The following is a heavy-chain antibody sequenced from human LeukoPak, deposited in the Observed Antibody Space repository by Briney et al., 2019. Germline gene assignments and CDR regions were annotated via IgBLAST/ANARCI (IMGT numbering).Heavy chain of an antibody. Sequence: GGSLRLSCAASGFTFSSYSMNWVRQAPGKGLEWVSSISSSSSSYIYYADSVKGRFTISRDNAKNSLYLQMNSLRAEDTAVYYCARSGYYDSSGYSPNYWGQGTLVTVSS. D-gene: IGHD3-22*01. V-gene: IGHV3-21*01. J-gene: IGHJ4*02. CDR2: ISSSSSSYI. CDR1: GFTFSSYS. CDR3: ARSGYYDSSGYSPNY.